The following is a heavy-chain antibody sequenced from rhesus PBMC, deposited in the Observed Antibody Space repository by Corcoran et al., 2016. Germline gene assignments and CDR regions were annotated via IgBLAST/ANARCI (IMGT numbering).Heavy chain of an antibody. J-gene: IGHJ4*01. V-gene: IGHV2S1*01. CDR3: VRVTVGTGFDY. CDR1: GFSLGTSGMG. Sequence: QVTLKESGPALVKPTQTLTLTCTFSGFSLGTSGMGVGWIRQPPGKALEWLAISYWDDDKYYSTSLKTSRTVSKDTSKNQVGLTMTNMDPVDTATYYCVRVTVGTGFDYWGQGVLVTVSS. D-gene: IGHD5-24*01. CDR2: SYWDDDK.